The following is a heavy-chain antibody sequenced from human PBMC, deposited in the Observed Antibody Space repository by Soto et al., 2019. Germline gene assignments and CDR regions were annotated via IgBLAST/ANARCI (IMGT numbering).Heavy chain of an antibody. CDR1: GFTFSSYA. V-gene: IGHV3-23*01. Sequence: EVQLLESGGGLVQPGGSLRLSCAASGFTFSSYAMSWVRQAPGKGLEWVSAISRTGDSTYYADSLKGRFTISRDNSKNTLYLQMSGLRADDTAIYYCAKTNSYGEELDYWGQGTLVTVSS. D-gene: IGHD4-17*01. CDR2: ISRTGDST. J-gene: IGHJ4*02. CDR3: AKTNSYGEELDY.